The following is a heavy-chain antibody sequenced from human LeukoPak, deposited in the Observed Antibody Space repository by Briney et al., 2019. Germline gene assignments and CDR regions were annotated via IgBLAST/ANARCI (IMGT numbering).Heavy chain of an antibody. CDR1: GYTFTGYY. V-gene: IGHV1-2*02. D-gene: IGHD2-2*01. Sequence: ASVKVSCKASGYTFTGYYMHWVRQAPGQGLEWMGWINPNSGGTNYAQKFQGRVTMTRDTSISTAYMELSRLRSDDTAVYYCARAVDRVPHFDYWGQGTLVTVSS. CDR2: INPNSGGT. CDR3: ARAVDRVPHFDY. J-gene: IGHJ4*02.